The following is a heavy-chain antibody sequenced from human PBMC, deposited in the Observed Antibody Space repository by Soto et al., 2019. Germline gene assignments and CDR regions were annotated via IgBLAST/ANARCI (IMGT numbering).Heavy chain of an antibody. Sequence: QVQLQQWGAGLLKPSETLSLTCAVYGGSLSGHDWSWLRQPPGKGLEWIGEINHLGSTDYNPSLRSRVTISVDTSKNQFSLRLTSVTAADTAVYYCASPQYNWNNPFVYWGQGTLVTVSS. CDR1: GGSLSGHD. CDR3: ASPQYNWNNPFVY. J-gene: IGHJ4*02. CDR2: INHLGST. D-gene: IGHD1-20*01. V-gene: IGHV4-34*01.